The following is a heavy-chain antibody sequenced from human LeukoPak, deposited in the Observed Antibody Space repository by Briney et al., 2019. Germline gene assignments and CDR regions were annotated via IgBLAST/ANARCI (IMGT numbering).Heavy chain of an antibody. CDR1: GGSISSSNW. CDR2: IYHSGST. V-gene: IGHV4-4*02. Sequence: SETLSLTCAVSGGSISSSNWWSWVRQPPGKGLEWIGEIYHSGSTNHNPSLKSRVTISVDKSKNQFSLKLSSVTAADTAVYYCARAAWKGIAAAGVPSWGQGTLVTVSS. D-gene: IGHD6-13*01. CDR3: ARAAWKGIAAAGVPS. J-gene: IGHJ5*02.